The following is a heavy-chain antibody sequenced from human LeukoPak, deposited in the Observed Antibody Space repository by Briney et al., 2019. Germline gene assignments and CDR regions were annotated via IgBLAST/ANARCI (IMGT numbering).Heavy chain of an antibody. J-gene: IGHJ4*02. CDR3: AREHSSGYYYFDY. D-gene: IGHD6-19*01. CDR1: GFTLSSYA. V-gene: IGHV3-30*04. Sequence: GSLRLSCAASGFTLSSYAIHWVRQAPGKGLEWVAVMSYDGSNKYYADSVKGRFTISSENSKNTLYLQMNSLRAEDTAVYYCAREHSSGYYYFDYWGQGTLVTVSS. CDR2: MSYDGSNK.